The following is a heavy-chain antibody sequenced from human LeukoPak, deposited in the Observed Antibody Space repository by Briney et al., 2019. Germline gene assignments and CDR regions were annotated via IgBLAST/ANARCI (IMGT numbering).Heavy chain of an antibody. J-gene: IGHJ4*02. V-gene: IGHV1-69*06. Sequence: GASVKVSCKASGGTFSSYAISWVRQAPGQGLEWMGGIIPIFGTANYAQKFQGRVTITADKSTSTAYMELSSLRSEDTAVYYCARVQRITMVRGVPGPLDWGQGTLVTVSS. D-gene: IGHD3-10*01. CDR3: ARVQRITMVRGVPGPLD. CDR2: IIPIFGTA. CDR1: GGTFSSYA.